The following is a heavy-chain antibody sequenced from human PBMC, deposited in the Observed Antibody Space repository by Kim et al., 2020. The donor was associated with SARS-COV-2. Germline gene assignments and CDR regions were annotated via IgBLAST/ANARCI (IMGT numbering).Heavy chain of an antibody. V-gene: IGHV4-39*07. CDR3: ARAGGGYKLWLRSYYYGMDV. D-gene: IGHD5-18*01. CDR1: GGSISSSSYY. Sequence: SETLSLTCTVSGGSISSSSYYWGWIRQPPGKGLEWIGSIYYSGSTYYNPSLKSRVTISVDTSKNQFSLKLSSVTAADTAVYYCARAGGGYKLWLRSYYYGMDVWGQGTTVTVSS. J-gene: IGHJ6*02. CDR2: IYYSGST.